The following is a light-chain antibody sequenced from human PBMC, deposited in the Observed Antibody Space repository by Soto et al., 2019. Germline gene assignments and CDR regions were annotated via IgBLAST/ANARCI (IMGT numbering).Light chain of an antibody. Sequence: EIVMTQSPVTLSVSPGDRATLSCRASQSVNSNLAWYQQKPGQTPKILIYVASTRATGIPARFSGSGSGTEFTLTISSLQSEDFAVYSCQYYNVWPLTFGGGTKVEFK. J-gene: IGKJ4*01. CDR1: QSVNSN. V-gene: IGKV3-15*01. CDR3: QYYNVWPLT. CDR2: VAS.